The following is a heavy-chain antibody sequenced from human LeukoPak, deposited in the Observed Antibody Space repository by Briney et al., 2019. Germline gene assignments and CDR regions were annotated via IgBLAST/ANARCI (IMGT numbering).Heavy chain of an antibody. V-gene: IGHV3-23*01. D-gene: IGHD2-2*01. Sequence: PGGSLRLSCAASGFTFSSYAVSWVRQAPGKGREWVSAISGSGGSTYYADSVKGRFTISRDNSKNTLYLQMNSLRAEDTAVYCCAKWAYCSSTSCSSRRLAHPNVIHWGQGTLVTVSS. CDR1: GFTFSSYA. CDR2: ISGSGGST. J-gene: IGHJ4*02. CDR3: AKWAYCSSTSCSSRRLAHPNVIH.